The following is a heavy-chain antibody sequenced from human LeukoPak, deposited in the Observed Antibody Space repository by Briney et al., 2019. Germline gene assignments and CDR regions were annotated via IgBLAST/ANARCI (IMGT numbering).Heavy chain of an antibody. CDR1: GGSFIGYY. Sequence: SETLSVTCAVSGGSFIGYYWNWIRQPLGKGLEWIGEINHSGSTNYNPSLKSRVTISVDTSKNQFSLKLSSVTAADTAVYYCARGWAYYYGSGSYVTWGQGTLVTVSS. V-gene: IGHV4-34*01. CDR2: INHSGST. CDR3: ARGWAYYYGSGSYVT. D-gene: IGHD3-10*01. J-gene: IGHJ5*02.